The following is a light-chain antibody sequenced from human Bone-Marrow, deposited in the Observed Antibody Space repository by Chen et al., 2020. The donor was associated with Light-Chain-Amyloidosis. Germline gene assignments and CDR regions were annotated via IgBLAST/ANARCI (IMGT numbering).Light chain of an antibody. J-gene: IGKJ4*01. Sequence: DIVMTQTPLSLSVTPGQPASISCKSSQSLRDIKTYLYWYLQKPGQSPQLLIYEVSNRFSGVPDRFSGSGSETDITLKISRVEAEDVGVYYCMQSIQLPLTFGGGTKVEIK. CDR2: EVS. CDR3: MQSIQLPLT. CDR1: QSLRDIKTY. V-gene: IGKV2D-29*02.